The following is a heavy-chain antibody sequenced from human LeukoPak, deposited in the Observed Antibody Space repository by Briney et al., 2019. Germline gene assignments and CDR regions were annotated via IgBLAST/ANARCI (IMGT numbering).Heavy chain of an antibody. CDR3: ARDRGEEQWPQIDFDY. Sequence: ASVKVSCKASGYTFTGYYMHWVRQAPGQGLEWMGWINPNSGGTNYAQKFQGRVTMTRDTSISTAYMELSRLRSDDTAVYYCARDRGEEQWPQIDFDYWGQGTLVTVSS. D-gene: IGHD6-19*01. V-gene: IGHV1-2*02. CDR2: INPNSGGT. CDR1: GYTFTGYY. J-gene: IGHJ4*02.